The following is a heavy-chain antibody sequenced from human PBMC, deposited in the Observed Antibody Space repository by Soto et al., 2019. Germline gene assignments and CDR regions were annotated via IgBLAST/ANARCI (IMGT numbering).Heavy chain of an antibody. D-gene: IGHD3-22*01. Sequence: ASETLSLTCAVSGGSISSGGYSWSWIRQPPGKGLEWIGYIYHSGSTYYNPSLKSRVTISVDRSKNQFSLKLSSVTAADTAVYYCARGGYYDSSGYFLDYWGQGTLVTVSS. CDR1: GGSISSGGYS. CDR2: IYHSGST. V-gene: IGHV4-30-2*01. J-gene: IGHJ4*02. CDR3: ARGGYYDSSGYFLDY.